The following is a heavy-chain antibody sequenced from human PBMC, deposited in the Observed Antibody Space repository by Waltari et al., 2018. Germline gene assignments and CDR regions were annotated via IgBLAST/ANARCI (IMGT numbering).Heavy chain of an antibody. CDR1: GYTFTGYY. CDR3: AGDMYYYDSSGPYYFDY. V-gene: IGHV1-2*06. Sequence: QVQLVQSGAEVKKPGASVKVSCKASGYTFTGYYMHWVRQAPGQGLEWMGRINPNSGGTNYAKKVQGRVTMTRDTAISTAYMGLSRLRSDDTAVYYCAGDMYYYDSSGPYYFDYWGQGTLVTVSS. D-gene: IGHD3-22*01. CDR2: INPNSGGT. J-gene: IGHJ4*02.